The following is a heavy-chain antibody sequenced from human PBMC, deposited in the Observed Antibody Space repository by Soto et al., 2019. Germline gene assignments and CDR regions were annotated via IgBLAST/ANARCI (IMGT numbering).Heavy chain of an antibody. V-gene: IGHV1-8*01. CDR3: ARWGCSGGSCYYYYGMAV. D-gene: IGHD2-15*01. J-gene: IGHJ6*02. CDR1: GYTFTSYD. Sequence: ASVKVSCKASGYTFTSYDINWVRQATGQGLEWMGWMNPNSGNTGYAQKFQGRVTMTRNTSVSTAYMELSSLRSEDTAVYYCARWGCSGGSCYYYYGMAVWGQGTTVTVSS. CDR2: MNPNSGNT.